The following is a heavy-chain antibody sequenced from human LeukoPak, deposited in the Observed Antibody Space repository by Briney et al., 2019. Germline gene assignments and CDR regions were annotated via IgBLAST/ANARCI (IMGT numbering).Heavy chain of an antibody. J-gene: IGHJ4*02. D-gene: IGHD3-22*01. V-gene: IGHV3-48*01. Sequence: TGGSLRLSCAAYGFTFSSYSMNWVRQAPGKGLEWVSYISSSSSTIYYADSVKGRFTISRDNAKNSLYLQMNSLRAEDTAVYYCARDRHRYSYDTGGYPPYWGQGILVTVSS. CDR1: GFTFSSYS. CDR3: ARDRHRYSYDTGGYPPY. CDR2: ISSSSSTI.